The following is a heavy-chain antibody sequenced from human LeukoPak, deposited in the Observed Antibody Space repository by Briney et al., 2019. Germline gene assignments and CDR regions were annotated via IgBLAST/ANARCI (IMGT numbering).Heavy chain of an antibody. CDR3: ARGYYRYAFDI. J-gene: IGHJ3*02. CDR1: GCAISSHY. V-gene: IGHV4-59*11. Sequence: SETLSLTCTVSGCAISSHYWTWIRQPPGKGLEWIGYIYYSGSTNYNPSLKSRVTISVDTSKNQFSLKLSSVTAADTAVYYCARGYYRYAFDIWGQGTMVTVSS. D-gene: IGHD3-10*01. CDR2: IYYSGST.